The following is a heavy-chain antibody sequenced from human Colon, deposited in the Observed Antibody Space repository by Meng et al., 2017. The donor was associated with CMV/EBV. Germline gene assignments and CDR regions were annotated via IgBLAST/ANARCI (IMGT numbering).Heavy chain of an antibody. Sequence: GESLKISCTASGFTFSNHWMTWVRQGPGKGLEWVANINEDGSDIYYADSVKGRFTISRDNAKNSLYLQMNSLRAEDSAVYYCASTIVVEPAATTDYWGQGTLVTVSS. D-gene: IGHD2-2*01. CDR3: ASTIVVEPAATTDY. CDR1: GFTFSNHW. J-gene: IGHJ4*02. CDR2: INEDGSDI. V-gene: IGHV3-7*01.